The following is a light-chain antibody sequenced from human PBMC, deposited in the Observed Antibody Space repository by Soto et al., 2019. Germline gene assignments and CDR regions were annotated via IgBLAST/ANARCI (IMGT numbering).Light chain of an antibody. Sequence: QSVLTQPPSASGTPGQRVTISCSGSSSNIGSNGVNWYQQLPGTSPKLLIYSDNQRPSGVPDRFSGSKSGTSAFLAISGLQSEDEADYYCAPWDDSLNGVVFGGGTQLTVL. CDR3: APWDDSLNGVV. V-gene: IGLV1-44*01. J-gene: IGLJ2*01. CDR2: SDN. CDR1: SSNIGSNG.